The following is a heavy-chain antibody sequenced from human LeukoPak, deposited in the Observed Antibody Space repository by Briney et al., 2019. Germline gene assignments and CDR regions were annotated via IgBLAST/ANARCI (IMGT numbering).Heavy chain of an antibody. V-gene: IGHV4-59*11. Sequence: SETLSLTCAVSADSFSSHYWSWIRQPPGKGLEWIGYISYIESTNYNPSLKSRVTISIDTSKNHFSLKLSSVTAADTAVYYCARDLVTVTKGFDIWGQGTMVSVSS. D-gene: IGHD4-17*01. CDR3: ARDLVTVTKGFDI. CDR1: ADSFSSHY. CDR2: ISYIEST. J-gene: IGHJ3*02.